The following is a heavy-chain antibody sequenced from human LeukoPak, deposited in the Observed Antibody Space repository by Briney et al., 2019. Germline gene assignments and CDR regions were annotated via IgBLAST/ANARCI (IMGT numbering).Heavy chain of an antibody. CDR3: ATDLWREWELQGLDY. D-gene: IGHD1-26*01. Sequence: APVKVSCTASGYTFTDHYMHWVQQAPGKGLEWMGRVDPEDGETIYAEKFQGRVTITADTSTDTAYMELSSLRSEDTAVYYCATDLWREWELQGLDYWGQGTLVTVSS. CDR1: GYTFTDHY. V-gene: IGHV1-69-2*01. CDR2: VDPEDGET. J-gene: IGHJ4*02.